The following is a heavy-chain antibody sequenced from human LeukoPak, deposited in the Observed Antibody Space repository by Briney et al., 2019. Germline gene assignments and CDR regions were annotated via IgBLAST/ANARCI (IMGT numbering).Heavy chain of an antibody. CDR2: VPSVGVSA. J-gene: IGHJ3*02. CDR1: GLTFIEYW. V-gene: IGHV3-74*01. D-gene: IGHD2-15*01. CDR3: ARGGFDHAYDI. Sequence: GGSLSFSCPAPGLTFIEYWLVWVRKAPGKGLIWVSRVPSVGVSAIYADSVKGRFTVSRDNTKNSMYLQMSSLRADDTGVYYCARGGFDHAYDIWGQGTMVTVSS.